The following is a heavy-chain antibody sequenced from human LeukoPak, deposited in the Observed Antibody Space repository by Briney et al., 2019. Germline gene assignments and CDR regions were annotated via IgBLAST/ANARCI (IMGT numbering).Heavy chain of an antibody. Sequence: GGSLRLSCAASGFTFSSYEMNWVRQAPGKGLEWVSYIGSSGSTIYYADSVKGRFTISRDNAKNSLYLQMNSLRAEDTAVYYCARDLGGNSAAWWGQGTLVTVSS. CDR1: GFTFSSYE. V-gene: IGHV3-48*03. D-gene: IGHD4-23*01. J-gene: IGHJ4*02. CDR3: ARDLGGNSAAW. CDR2: IGSSGSTI.